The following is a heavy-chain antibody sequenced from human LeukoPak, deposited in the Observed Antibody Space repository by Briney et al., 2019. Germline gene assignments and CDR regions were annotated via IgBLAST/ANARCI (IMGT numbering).Heavy chain of an antibody. CDR2: IKEDGSEE. V-gene: IGHV3-7*03. CDR3: AKLYGPYYYGMDV. CDR1: GFTFSNYR. Sequence: GGSLRLSCAASGFTFSNYRMNWVRHSPGRGLEWVANIKEDGSEEHYADSVKGRFTISRDNSKNTLYLQMNSLRAEDTAVYYCAKLYGPYYYGMDVWGQGTTVTVSS. J-gene: IGHJ6*02. D-gene: IGHD3-3*01.